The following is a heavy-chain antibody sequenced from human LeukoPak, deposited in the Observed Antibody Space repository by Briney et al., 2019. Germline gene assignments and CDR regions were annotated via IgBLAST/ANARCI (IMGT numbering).Heavy chain of an antibody. CDR2: IIPIFGTA. CDR1: GGTFSSYA. Sequence: SVKVSCKASGGTFSSYAISWVRQAPGQGLERMGGIIPIFGTANYAQKFQGRVTITADKSTSTAYMELSSLRSEDTAVYYCARAPPRGVILDYWGQGTLVTVSS. D-gene: IGHD3-10*01. V-gene: IGHV1-69*06. CDR3: ARAPPRGVILDY. J-gene: IGHJ4*02.